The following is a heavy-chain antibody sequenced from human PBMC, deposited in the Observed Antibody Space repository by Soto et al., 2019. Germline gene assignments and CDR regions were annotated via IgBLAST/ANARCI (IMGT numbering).Heavy chain of an antibody. CDR2: ISGSGGST. Sequence: PGGSLRLACAAYGFTFSSYAMSWVRQAPGKGLEWVSAISGSGGSTYYADSVKGRFTISRDNSKNTLYLQMNSRRAEDTAVYYCAKDPPRGNIVGATWRGGLDYWGQGTRVTVFS. V-gene: IGHV3-23*01. CDR3: AKDPPRGNIVGATWRGGLDY. J-gene: IGHJ4*02. D-gene: IGHD1-26*01. CDR1: GFTFSSYA.